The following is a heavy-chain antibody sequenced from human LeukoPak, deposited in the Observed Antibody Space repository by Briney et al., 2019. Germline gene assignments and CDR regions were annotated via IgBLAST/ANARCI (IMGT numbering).Heavy chain of an antibody. CDR1: GFTFSRYA. V-gene: IGHV3-23*01. Sequence: GGSLRLSCAPSGFTFSRYAMSWVRPAPGQGLEWVSAISGSGGSTYYADSVKGRVTISRDNSKNTLYLQMNSLRAEDTGVYYCAKRLPKLRFLEWLSPSMDVWGQGTTVTVSS. CDR2: ISGSGGST. J-gene: IGHJ6*02. D-gene: IGHD3-3*01. CDR3: AKRLPKLRFLEWLSPSMDV.